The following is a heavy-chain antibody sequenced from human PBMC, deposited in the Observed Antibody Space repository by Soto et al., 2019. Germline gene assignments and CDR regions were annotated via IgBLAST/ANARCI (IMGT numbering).Heavy chain of an antibody. V-gene: IGHV4-4*02. CDR3: ARHNYGSGSTYFDY. J-gene: IGHJ4*02. CDR1: GGAISSSKW. D-gene: IGHD3-10*01. CDR2: IYQSGST. Sequence: SETLSLTCAVSGGAISSSKWWSWVRQPPGKGLEWIGEIYQSGSTNYNPSLESRVRMSVDKSRNQFSLKLTSVSAADTAVYYCARHNYGSGSTYFDYWGQGTLVTVSS.